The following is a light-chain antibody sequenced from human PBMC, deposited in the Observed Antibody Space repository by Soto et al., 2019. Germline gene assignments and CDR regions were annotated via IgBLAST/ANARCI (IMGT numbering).Light chain of an antibody. CDR1: QSVSSY. J-gene: IGKJ5*01. Sequence: EIVLTQSPATLSLSPGERATLSCRASQSVSSYLAWYQQKPGQAPRLLIYGASTRATGVPARFNGSGSGTDFTLTISSLEPEDFAVYFCQQRSKWPPITFGQGTRLEIK. CDR3: QQRSKWPPIT. CDR2: GAS. V-gene: IGKV3-11*01.